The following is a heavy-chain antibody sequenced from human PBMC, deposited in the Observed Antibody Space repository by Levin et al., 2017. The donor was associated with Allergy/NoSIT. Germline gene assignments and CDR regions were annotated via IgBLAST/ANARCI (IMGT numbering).Heavy chain of an antibody. CDR3: ASSPLNSIGYCSGGSCYSGIDYYYMDV. Sequence: PSETLSLTCTVSGGSISSYYWSWIRQPPGKGLEWIGYIYYSGSTNYNPSLKSRVTISVDTSKNQFSLKLSSVTAADTAVYYCASSPLNSIGYCSGGSCYSGIDYYYMDVWGKGTTVTVSS. D-gene: IGHD2-15*01. CDR1: GGSISSYY. V-gene: IGHV4-59*01. CDR2: IYYSGST. J-gene: IGHJ6*03.